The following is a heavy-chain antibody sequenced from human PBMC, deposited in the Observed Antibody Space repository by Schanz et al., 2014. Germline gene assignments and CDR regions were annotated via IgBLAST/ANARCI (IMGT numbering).Heavy chain of an antibody. D-gene: IGHD4-17*01. CDR3: ARDRGHGDLPGDI. J-gene: IGHJ3*02. Sequence: QVQLQESGPGLVKPSGTLSLTCAVSGASISSSNWWSWVRQPPGKGLEWIGEIYYSGSTYYNPSLKSRVTISVDTSKNQFSLNLSSATAADTAVYYCARDRGHGDLPGDIWGQGTMVTVSS. CDR2: IYYSGST. V-gene: IGHV4-4*02. CDR1: GASISSSNW.